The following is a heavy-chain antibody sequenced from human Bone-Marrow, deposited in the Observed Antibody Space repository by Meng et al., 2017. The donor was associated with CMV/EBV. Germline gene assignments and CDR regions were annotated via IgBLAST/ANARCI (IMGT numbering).Heavy chain of an antibody. CDR3: AKDGYGSGSYLDY. Sequence: SLKISCAASGFTFDDYAMHWVRQAPGKGLEWVSGISWNSGSIGYADSVKGRFTISRDNAKNSLYLQMNSLRAEDTALYYCAKDGYGSGSYLDYWGQGTTVTVSS. J-gene: IGHJ4*03. CDR2: ISWNSGSI. V-gene: IGHV3-9*01. D-gene: IGHD3-10*01. CDR1: GFTFDDYA.